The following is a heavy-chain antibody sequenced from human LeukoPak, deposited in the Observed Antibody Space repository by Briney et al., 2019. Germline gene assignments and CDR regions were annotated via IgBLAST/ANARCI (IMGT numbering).Heavy chain of an antibody. D-gene: IGHD6-6*01. CDR2: INQDGSQE. V-gene: IGHV3-7*01. J-gene: IGHJ4*02. CDR3: ARIGYSSSSLDY. CDR1: EFTFSNYW. Sequence: GGSLRLSRVASEFTFSNYWMTWVRQAPGKGLEWVANINQDGSQEFFVDSLKGRFTISRDNAKKSLYLQMNSLTAEDTAVYFCARIGYSSSSLDYWGQGTLVTVSS.